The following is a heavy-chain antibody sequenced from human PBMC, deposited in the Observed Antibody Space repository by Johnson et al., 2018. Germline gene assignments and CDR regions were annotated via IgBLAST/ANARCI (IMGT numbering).Heavy chain of an antibody. J-gene: IGHJ3*02. V-gene: IGHV3-66*02. D-gene: IGHD5-18*01. Sequence: VQLVESGGGFVQPGGSLRLSCAASGFTVSSNYMSWVRQAPGKGLEWVSVIYSGGSTYYADSVKGRFTIPRDNSKNTLYLQMNSLRTEDTAVYYCAKVGAPMVISQSDTFDIWGQGSMVAVSS. CDR2: IYSGGST. CDR1: GFTVSSNY. CDR3: AKVGAPMVISQSDTFDI.